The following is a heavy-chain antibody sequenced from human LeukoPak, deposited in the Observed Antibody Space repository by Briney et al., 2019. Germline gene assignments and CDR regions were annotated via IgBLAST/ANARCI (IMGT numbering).Heavy chain of an antibody. J-gene: IGHJ4*02. V-gene: IGHV5-51*01. CDR3: ARPGTGTTDS. Sequence: GASLQISCKGSGYIFTTSWIGWVRQMPGKGLEWMGIIFPGDSDTRYTPSFQGQVTISADKSISTAYLQWSSLKASDTAMYYCARPGTGTTDSWGQGTLVTVSS. CDR2: IFPGDSDT. D-gene: IGHD1-7*01. CDR1: GYIFTTSW.